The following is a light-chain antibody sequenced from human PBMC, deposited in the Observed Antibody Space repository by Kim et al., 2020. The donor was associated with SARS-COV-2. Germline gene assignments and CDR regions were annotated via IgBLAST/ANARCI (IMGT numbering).Light chain of an antibody. J-gene: IGKJ2*01. CDR1: QSISSW. V-gene: IGKV1-5*03. CDR3: QQYNSYPST. CDR2: KAS. Sequence: DIQMTKSPSTLSASVGDRVTITCRASQSISSWLAWYQQKPGKAPKLLIYKASSLESGVPSRFSGSGSGTEFTLTISSLQPDDFATYYCQQYNSYPSTFGQGTKLEI.